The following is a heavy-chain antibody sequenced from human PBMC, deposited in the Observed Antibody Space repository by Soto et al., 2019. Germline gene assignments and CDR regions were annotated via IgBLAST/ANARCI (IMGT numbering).Heavy chain of an antibody. CDR3: ARGSSVEFNVARFDY. CDR1: GGSFSGYY. J-gene: IGHJ4*02. Sequence: PSETLSLTCAVYGGSFSGYYWSWIRQPPGKGLEWIGEINHSGSTNYNPSLKSRVTIPVDTSKNQFSLKLSSVTAADTAVYYCARGSSVEFNVARFDYWGQGTLVTVSS. CDR2: INHSGST. D-gene: IGHD2-2*01. V-gene: IGHV4-34*01.